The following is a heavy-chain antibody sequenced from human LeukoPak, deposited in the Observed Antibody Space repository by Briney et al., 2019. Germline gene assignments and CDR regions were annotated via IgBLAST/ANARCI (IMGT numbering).Heavy chain of an antibody. J-gene: IGHJ6*03. CDR1: GGSFSGYY. D-gene: IGHD6-6*01. Sequence: PSETLSLTCAVYGGSFSGYYWNWIRQSPGKGLEWIGEINHSGRINYNPSLKSRVTMSVDTSKNQFSLNLSSVTAADTAVYFCARGVLSRYYYMDVWGKGTTVTVSS. CDR3: ARGVLSRYYYMDV. V-gene: IGHV4-34*01. CDR2: INHSGRI.